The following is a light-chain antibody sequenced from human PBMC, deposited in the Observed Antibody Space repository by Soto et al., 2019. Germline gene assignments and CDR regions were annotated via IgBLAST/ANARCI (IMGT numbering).Light chain of an antibody. Sequence: QSVLTQPPSVSGSPGQRVTISCTGSSSNIGANLDVHWYQQLPGTAPKLLIYANSNRPSGVPDRFSGSKSGTSASLAITGLQAEDEADYSCQSYDSNLSVYVFGTGTKLTVL. CDR2: ANS. J-gene: IGLJ1*01. V-gene: IGLV1-40*01. CDR1: SSNIGANLD. CDR3: QSYDSNLSVYV.